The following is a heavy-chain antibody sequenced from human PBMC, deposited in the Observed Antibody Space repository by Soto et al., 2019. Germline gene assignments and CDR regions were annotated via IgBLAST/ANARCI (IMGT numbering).Heavy chain of an antibody. CDR3: ARPRSSGYAGEFDY. J-gene: IGHJ4*02. CDR1: GGSISPYY. Sequence: PSETLSLTCTVSGGSISPYYWSWIRQPPWKGLEWIGFIYYSGTTNYNPSLKSRVTISVDTSKNQFSLKLSSVTATDTAVYYCARPRSSGYAGEFDYWGQGTLVTVSS. CDR2: IYYSGTT. D-gene: IGHD3-22*01. V-gene: IGHV4-59*01.